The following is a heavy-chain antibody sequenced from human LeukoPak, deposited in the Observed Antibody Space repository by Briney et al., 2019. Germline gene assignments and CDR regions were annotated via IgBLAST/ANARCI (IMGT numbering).Heavy chain of an antibody. CDR1: GFTFSSYG. D-gene: IGHD1-20*01. V-gene: IGHV3-23*01. CDR2: ISGSGGST. CDR3: ARDNWIEAHYFDY. Sequence: GGSLRLSCAASGFTFSSYGMSWVRQAPGKGLEWVSAISGSGGSTYYADSVKGRFTISRDNAKNSLYLQMNSLRAEDTAVYYCARDNWIEAHYFDYWGQGTLVTVSS. J-gene: IGHJ4*02.